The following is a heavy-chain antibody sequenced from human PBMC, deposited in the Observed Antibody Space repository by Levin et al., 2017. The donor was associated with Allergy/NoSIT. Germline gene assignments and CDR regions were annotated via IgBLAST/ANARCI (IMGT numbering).Heavy chain of an antibody. CDR2: INPNSGGT. CDR1: GYTFTGYY. D-gene: IGHD3-10*01. Sequence: ASVKVSCKASGYTFTGYYMHWVRQAPGQGLEWMGWINPNSGGTNYAQKFQGRVTMTRDTSISTAYMELSRLRSDDTAVYYCARDHYYGSGEWGSDYWGQGTLVTVSS. J-gene: IGHJ4*02. V-gene: IGHV1-2*02. CDR3: ARDHYYGSGEWGSDY.